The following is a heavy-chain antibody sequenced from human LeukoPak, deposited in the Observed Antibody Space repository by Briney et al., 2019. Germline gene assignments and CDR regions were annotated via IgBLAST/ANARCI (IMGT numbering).Heavy chain of an antibody. D-gene: IGHD5/OR15-5a*01. CDR3: ARIKDPYIESHYHGMDV. J-gene: IGHJ6*02. V-gene: IGHV3-23*01. CDR2: LSASGRNT. Sequence: PGGSLRLSCAASGFTFSSYAMSWVRQAPGKGLDYVSALSASGRNTYHADSVKGRFTISRDNSKNTLYLQMNSLRVEDTAIYYCARIKDPYIESHYHGMDVWGQGTTVTVSS. CDR1: GFTFSSYA.